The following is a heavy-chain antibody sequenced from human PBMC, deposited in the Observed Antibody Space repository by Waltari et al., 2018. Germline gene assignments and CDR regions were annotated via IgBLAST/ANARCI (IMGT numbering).Heavy chain of an antibody. CDR3: ARGGDYGDYQLDY. CDR2: INSDETMT. V-gene: IGHV3-74*01. Sequence: EEKVVESGGGLVQPGESLRLSCVASGFTFGNYRFHWVRQPPGKGLVWVSGINSDETMTSYADSVKGRFTISRDNAKNSLYLQMNSLRAEDTAVYYCARGGDYGDYQLDYWGQGTLVTVSS. CDR1: GFTFGNYR. D-gene: IGHD4-17*01. J-gene: IGHJ4*02.